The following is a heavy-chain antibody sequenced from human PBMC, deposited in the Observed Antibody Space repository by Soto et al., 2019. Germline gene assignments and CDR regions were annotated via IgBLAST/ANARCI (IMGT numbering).Heavy chain of an antibody. Sequence: GASVKVSCKASGYTLTSYYMHWVRQAPGQGLEWMGIINPSGGSTSYAQKFQGRVTMTRDTSTSTVYMELSSLRSEDTAVYYCARETNWGSFLGSWFDPWGQGTLVTVSS. CDR3: ARETNWGSFLGSWFDP. CDR1: GYTLTSYY. CDR2: INPSGGST. D-gene: IGHD3-16*01. V-gene: IGHV1-46*01. J-gene: IGHJ5*02.